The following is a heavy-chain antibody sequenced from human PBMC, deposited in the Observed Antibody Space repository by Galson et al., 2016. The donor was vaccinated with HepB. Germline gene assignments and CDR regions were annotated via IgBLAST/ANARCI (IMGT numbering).Heavy chain of an antibody. CDR3: AKDLYYYDSSGQSFFDY. J-gene: IGHJ4*02. V-gene: IGHV3-23*01. Sequence: SLRLSCAASGFTFSSYAMGWVRQAPGKGLEWVSVISGSGGSTYYADSVKGRFTISRDNSKNTLYLQMNSLRAEDTAVYYCAKDLYYYDSSGQSFFDYWGQGTQVTVSS. D-gene: IGHD3-22*01. CDR1: GFTFSSYA. CDR2: ISGSGGST.